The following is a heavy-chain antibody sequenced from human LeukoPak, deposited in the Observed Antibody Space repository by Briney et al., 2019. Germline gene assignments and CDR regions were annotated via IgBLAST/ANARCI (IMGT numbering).Heavy chain of an antibody. V-gene: IGHV1-8*01. CDR1: GYTLTSYG. CDR3: ARGATYGDYDY. Sequence: ASVKVSCKASGYTLTSYGINWVRQAPGQGLEWMGWMNPNSGNTGYAQKFQGRVTITRNTSISTAYMELSSLRSEDTAVYYCARGATYGDYDYWGQGTLVTVSS. D-gene: IGHD4-17*01. CDR2: MNPNSGNT. J-gene: IGHJ4*02.